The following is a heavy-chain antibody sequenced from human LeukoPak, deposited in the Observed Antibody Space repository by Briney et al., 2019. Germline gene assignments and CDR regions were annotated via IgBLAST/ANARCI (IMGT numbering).Heavy chain of an antibody. V-gene: IGHV4-34*01. CDR1: GGSFSGFY. CDR2: ITPSGST. CDR3: ARAHTQYLD. D-gene: IGHD2-2*01. J-gene: IGHJ4*02. Sequence: SETLSLTCAVSGGSFSGFYYSWTRQPPGKGLEWIGEITPSGSTHYTPSLKSRVTISVDTSKNQFSLRVTSVTVADTAVYFCARAHTQYLDWGQGTLVTVSS.